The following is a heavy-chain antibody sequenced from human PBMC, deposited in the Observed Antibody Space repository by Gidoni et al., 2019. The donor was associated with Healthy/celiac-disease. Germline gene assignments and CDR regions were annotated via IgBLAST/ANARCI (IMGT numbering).Heavy chain of an antibody. J-gene: IGHJ4*02. CDR2: ISCDGSNK. Sequence: QVQLVESGGGVVQPGRSLRLSCAASGFTFSSYAMHWVRQAPGKGLEWVAVISCDGSNKYYADSVKGRFTISRDNSKNTLYLQMNSLRAEDTAVYYCARDPPTGPPSYGDYAYWGQGTLVTVSS. V-gene: IGHV3-30-3*01. CDR3: ARDPPTGPPSYGDYAY. CDR1: GFTFSSYA. D-gene: IGHD4-17*01.